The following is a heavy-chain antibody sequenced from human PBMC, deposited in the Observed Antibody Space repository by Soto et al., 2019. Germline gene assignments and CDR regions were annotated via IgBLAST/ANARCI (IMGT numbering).Heavy chain of an antibody. V-gene: IGHV1-46*01. CDR2: INPSGGGT. Sequence: GASVEVSCKASGYTFTSYYSHWVRQAPGLGLEWMGIINPSGGGTSNAQKFQGRFTMTRDTSTSTVYMELSSLSSEDTAGYYCARARLVSANPFDYWGQGTLVTVSS. D-gene: IGHD1-26*01. CDR1: GYTFTSYY. J-gene: IGHJ4*02. CDR3: ARARLVSANPFDY.